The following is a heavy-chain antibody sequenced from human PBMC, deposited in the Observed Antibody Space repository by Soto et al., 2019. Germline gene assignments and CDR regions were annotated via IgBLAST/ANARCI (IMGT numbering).Heavy chain of an antibody. CDR2: IYYSGST. Sequence: SETLSLTCTVSGGSISSYYWSWIRQPPGKGLEWIGYIYYSGSTNYNPSLKSRVTISVDTSKNQFSLKLSSVTAADTAVYYCARRYGFYFDYWGQGTLVTVSS. D-gene: IGHD4-17*01. J-gene: IGHJ4*02. V-gene: IGHV4-59*08. CDR3: ARRYGFYFDY. CDR1: GGSISSYY.